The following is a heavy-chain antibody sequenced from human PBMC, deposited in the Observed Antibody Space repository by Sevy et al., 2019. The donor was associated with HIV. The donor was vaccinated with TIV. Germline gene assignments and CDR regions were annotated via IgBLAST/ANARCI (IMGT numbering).Heavy chain of an antibody. J-gene: IGHJ5*02. Sequence: GGSLRLSCAASGFSFSDYNMNWVSQAPGKGLEWVSSISSGSVHMNYADSIKGRFTISRDNAKNSLYLHLNSLRAEDTAVYYCAREQWLDHWGQGTLVTVSS. V-gene: IGHV3-21*01. CDR3: AREQWLDH. CDR2: ISSGSVHM. CDR1: GFSFSDYN.